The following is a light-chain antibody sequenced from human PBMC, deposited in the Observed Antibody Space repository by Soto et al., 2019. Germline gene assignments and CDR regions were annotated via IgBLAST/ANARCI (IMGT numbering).Light chain of an antibody. CDR3: QQYTGPPTT. CDR1: QTVSSNY. V-gene: IGKV3-20*01. J-gene: IGKJ5*01. Sequence: LTQAPDTLGGSRGKRATLSGRASQTVSSNYLAWCQQRPGQAPRLLIYGASTRAAGIPDRFSGSGSGTDFTLTITRLEPEDSAVYFCQQYTGPPTTFGQGTLLENK. CDR2: GAS.